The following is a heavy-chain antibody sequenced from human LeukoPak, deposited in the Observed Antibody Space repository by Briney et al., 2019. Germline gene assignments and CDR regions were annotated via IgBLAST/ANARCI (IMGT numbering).Heavy chain of an antibody. CDR3: ARDYDFWSGYYKLLDY. J-gene: IGHJ4*02. Sequence: ASVKVSCKASGYTFTGYYMHWVRQAPGQGLEWMGWINPNSGGTNYAQKFQGRVTMTRDTSISTPYMELSRLRSDDTAVYYCARDYDFWSGYYKLLDYWGQGTLVTVSS. CDR2: INPNSGGT. V-gene: IGHV1-2*02. D-gene: IGHD3-3*01. CDR1: GYTFTGYY.